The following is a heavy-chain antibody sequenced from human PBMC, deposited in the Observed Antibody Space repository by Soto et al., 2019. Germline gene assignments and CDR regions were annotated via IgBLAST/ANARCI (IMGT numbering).Heavy chain of an antibody. Sequence: QGHLVQSGAEVKRPGASVRVSCESSGYMFTSYFIHWVRQAPGQGLEWVGVINPSDGTTTYAQKFQDRITMTRDTSTTKVDMELSSLRSEGTAVYYCARDKDSSARPRAEFDYCGQGTLITVSS. J-gene: IGHJ4*02. CDR2: INPSDGTT. V-gene: IGHV1-46*01. CDR1: GYMFTSYF. CDR3: ARDKDSSARPRAEFDY. D-gene: IGHD6-19*01.